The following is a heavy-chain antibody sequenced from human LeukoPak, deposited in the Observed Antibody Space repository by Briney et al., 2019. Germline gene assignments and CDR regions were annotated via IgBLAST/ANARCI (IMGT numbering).Heavy chain of an antibody. CDR2: IYYSGST. CDR1: GGSIRSSSYY. D-gene: IGHD3-22*01. V-gene: IGHV4-39*07. J-gene: IGHJ4*02. Sequence: PSETLSLTCTVSGGSIRSSSYYWGWIRQPPGKGLEWIGSIYYSGSTYYNPSLKSRVITSIDTSKNQFSLKLSSVTAADTAVYYCARRDYSSGFYFFDYWGQGTLVTVSS. CDR3: ARRDYSSGFYFFDY.